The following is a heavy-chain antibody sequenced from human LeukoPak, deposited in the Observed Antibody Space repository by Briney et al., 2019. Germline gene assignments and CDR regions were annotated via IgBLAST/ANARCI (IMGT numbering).Heavy chain of an antibody. D-gene: IGHD3-22*01. CDR1: GGSISSSDSY. CDR3: SRQVVGNDY. V-gene: IGHV4-39*01. Sequence: SETLSLTCTVSGGSISSSDSYWGWIRQPPGKGLEWIGSMYYSGSTYYNPSLKSRVTISVDTSKNQFSLRLNSVTAADTAVYYCSRQVVGNDYWGQGTLVTVSS. J-gene: IGHJ4*02. CDR2: MYYSGST.